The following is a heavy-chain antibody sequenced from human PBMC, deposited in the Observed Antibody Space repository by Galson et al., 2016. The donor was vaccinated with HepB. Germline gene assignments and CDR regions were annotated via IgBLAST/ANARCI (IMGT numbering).Heavy chain of an antibody. Sequence: SETLSLTCIVSGGSISNYYWTWIRQSPGKALEWIGYIYYSGSTDYNPSLKSRVTISVDTSKNLFSLKLRSVTAADTAVYFCAKMESVATAGTARSNWFDPWGQGTLVTVSA. CDR1: GGSISNYY. J-gene: IGHJ5*02. V-gene: IGHV4-59*01. CDR3: AKMESVATAGTARSNWFDP. D-gene: IGHD6-13*01. CDR2: IYYSGST.